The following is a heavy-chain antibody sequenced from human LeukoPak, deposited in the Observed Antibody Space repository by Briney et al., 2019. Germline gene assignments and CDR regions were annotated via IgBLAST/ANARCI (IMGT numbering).Heavy chain of an antibody. CDR2: TYYRSMWYN. Sequence: SQTLSLTCAISGDSVSSNSAGWNWIRQSPSRGFEWLGRTYYRSMWYNDYAVSVKSRITINPDTSKNQFSLQLNSVTPEDTAVYYCARGQSETEPTLLWFGELLDYWGQGTLVTVSS. CDR1: GDSVSSNSAG. D-gene: IGHD3-10*01. J-gene: IGHJ4*02. CDR3: ARGQSETEPTLLWFGELLDY. V-gene: IGHV6-1*01.